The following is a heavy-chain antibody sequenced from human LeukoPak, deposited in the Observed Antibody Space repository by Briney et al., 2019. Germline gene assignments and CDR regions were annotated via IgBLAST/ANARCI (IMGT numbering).Heavy chain of an antibody. J-gene: IGHJ4*02. CDR1: GYTFTSYY. D-gene: IGHD3-22*01. V-gene: IGHV1-69*06. CDR2: IIPIFGTA. Sequence: SVKVSCKASGYTFTSYYMHWVRQAPGQGLEWMGGIIPIFGTANYAQKFQGRVTITADKSTSTAYMELSSLRSEDTAVYYCARGYRRTYDSSGYLDLRLPYYFDYWGQGTLVTVSS. CDR3: ARGYRRTYDSSGYLDLRLPYYFDY.